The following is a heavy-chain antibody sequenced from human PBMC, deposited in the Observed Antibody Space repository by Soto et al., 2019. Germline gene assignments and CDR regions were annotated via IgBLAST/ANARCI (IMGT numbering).Heavy chain of an antibody. J-gene: IGHJ6*02. V-gene: IGHV4-4*02. CDR3: QLTRGGLFIMDV. Sequence: QVQLQESGPGLVKPSGTLSLTCTVSGGSISETTWWSWVRQPPGKGLEWIGDISHSGSANYNPSLKSRVTMSVDRSKNQISLILTSVTAADTAVYYCQLTRGGLFIMDVWGQGTTVTDSS. CDR1: GGSISETTW. D-gene: IGHD7-27*01. CDR2: ISHSGSA.